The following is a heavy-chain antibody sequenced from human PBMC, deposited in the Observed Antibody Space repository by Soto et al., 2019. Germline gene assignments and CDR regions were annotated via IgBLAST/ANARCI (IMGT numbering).Heavy chain of an antibody. Sequence: QVQLVQSGAEMKKPGSSVKVSCQSSGGTFNTYAMNWLRQAPGQGPEWMGDISPMFGAANYAPKLQGRVTITADESTGTSYMQLSSLTSEDKALYFCAREVQVHTPAFVYWGQGTLVTVSS. CDR1: GGTFNTYA. CDR2: ISPMFGAA. J-gene: IGHJ4*02. V-gene: IGHV1-69*19. CDR3: AREVQVHTPAFVY. D-gene: IGHD3-10*01.